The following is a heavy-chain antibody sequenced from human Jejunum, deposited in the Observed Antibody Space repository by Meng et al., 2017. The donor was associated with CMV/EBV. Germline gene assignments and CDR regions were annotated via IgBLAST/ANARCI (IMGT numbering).Heavy chain of an antibody. J-gene: IGHJ5*02. D-gene: IGHD6-19*01. Sequence: AASGIMFSGNGFHGVRQAPGKGLGWVADIWYHGRDMYYADSVKGRFTISRDDSKSTVYLQMDSLRVEDTAVYRCARDLAVGRIWFDPWGQGTLVTVSS. CDR3: ARDLAVGRIWFDP. CDR1: GIMFSGNG. CDR2: IWYHGRDM. V-gene: IGHV3-33*01.